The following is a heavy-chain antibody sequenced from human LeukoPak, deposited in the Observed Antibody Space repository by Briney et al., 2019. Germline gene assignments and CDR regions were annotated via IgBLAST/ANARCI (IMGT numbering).Heavy chain of an antibody. J-gene: IGHJ4*02. CDR1: GGSISSSSYY. V-gene: IGHV4-39*07. D-gene: IGHD6-19*01. CDR3: ARGSFGQWLAHYYFDY. CDR2: IYYSGST. Sequence: PSETLSLTCTVSGGSISSSSYYWGWICQPPGKGLEWIGSIYYSGSTYYNPSLKSRVTISVDTSKNQFSLKLSSVTAADTAVYYCARGSFGQWLAHYYFDYWGQGTLVTVSS.